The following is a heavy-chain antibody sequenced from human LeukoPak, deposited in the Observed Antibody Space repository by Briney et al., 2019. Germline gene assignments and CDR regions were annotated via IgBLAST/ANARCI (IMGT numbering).Heavy chain of an antibody. D-gene: IGHD3-9*01. CDR2: IYYSGST. J-gene: IGHJ3*02. V-gene: IGHV4-39*01. Sequence: TSETLSLTCTVSGGSISSSTYYWGWIRQPPGKGLERIGSIYYSGSTYYNPSLKSRVTISVDTSKNQFSLKLSSVTAADTAVYYCARANVLRYFGWLVRLNAFDIWGQGTMVTVSS. CDR3: ARANVLRYFGWLVRLNAFDI. CDR1: GGSISSSTYY.